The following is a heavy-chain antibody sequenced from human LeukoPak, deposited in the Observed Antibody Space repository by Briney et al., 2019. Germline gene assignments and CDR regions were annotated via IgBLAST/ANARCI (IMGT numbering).Heavy chain of an antibody. CDR1: GGSISSTSYY. V-gene: IGHV4-39*01. J-gene: IGHJ4*02. D-gene: IGHD3-16*01. CDR3: VRGSTLRHYQY. Sequence: PSETLSLTCTVSGGSISSTSYYWGWIRRPPGKGLEWIGSIYYSWSTYFNPSLKSPVTVSVATSTNQFSLMLSSVTAADTAVYYCVRGSTLRHYQYWGQGTLVTVSS. CDR2: IYYSWST.